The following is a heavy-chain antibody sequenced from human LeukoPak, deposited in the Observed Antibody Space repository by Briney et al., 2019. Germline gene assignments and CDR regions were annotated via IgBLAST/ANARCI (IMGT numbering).Heavy chain of an antibody. CDR3: ARSKIDY. V-gene: IGHV3-7*01. J-gene: IGHJ4*02. CDR1: GFTFSGYG. Sequence: GGSLRLSCVASGFTFSGYGMNWVRQAPGKGLEWVANINEDGSEKYYADSVEGRFTISRDNAKNSLDLQMSSLNAEDTAVYYCARSKIDYWGQGTLVTVSS. CDR2: INEDGSEK. D-gene: IGHD4-11*01.